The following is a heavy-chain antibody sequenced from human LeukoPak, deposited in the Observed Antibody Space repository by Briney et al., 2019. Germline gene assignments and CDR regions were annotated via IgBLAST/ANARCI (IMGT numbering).Heavy chain of an antibody. Sequence: GGSLRLSCAASGFTFSSNAMSWVRQAPGKGLEWVSVISVGGIRAYYADFVKGRFTASRDNSKNTVLLQMNSLRVEDTAVYYCTKDHDGMHAWGQGPTVTVPS. J-gene: IGHJ6*02. CDR1: GFTFSSNA. V-gene: IGHV3-23*01. CDR3: TKDHDGMHA. CDR2: ISVGGIRA.